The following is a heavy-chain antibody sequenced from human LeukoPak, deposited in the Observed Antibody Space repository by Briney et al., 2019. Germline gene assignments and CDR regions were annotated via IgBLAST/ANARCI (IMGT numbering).Heavy chain of an antibody. Sequence: GGSLRLSCAASGLVVSTYPMNWVRQAPGKGLEWVSGISGGGTNTYYADSVKGRFTISRDTFKNTLYLQVNSLRAEDTAIYYCAKLPKGYCSSTACPNWFDPWGQGTLVTVSS. CDR3: AKLPKGYCSSTACPNWFDP. J-gene: IGHJ5*02. CDR2: ISGGGTNT. CDR1: GLVVSTYP. D-gene: IGHD2-2*01. V-gene: IGHV3-23*01.